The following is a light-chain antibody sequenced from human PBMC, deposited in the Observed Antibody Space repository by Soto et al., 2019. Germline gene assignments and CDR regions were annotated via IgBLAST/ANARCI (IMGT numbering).Light chain of an antibody. V-gene: IGKV1-5*03. CDR2: QAS. CDR1: QSISNW. CDR3: QQYKYYST. J-gene: IGKJ1*01. Sequence: DIHMTQSPSTLSASVLDIVSITVRASQSISNWLAWYQQKPGKAPNLLIHQASSLESGVPSRFSGSGSGTEFTLAISSLQTDDFATYYCQQYKYYSTFGQGTKVDIK.